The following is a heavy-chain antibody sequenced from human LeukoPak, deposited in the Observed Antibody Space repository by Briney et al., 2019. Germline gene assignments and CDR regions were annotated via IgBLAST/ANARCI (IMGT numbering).Heavy chain of an antibody. J-gene: IGHJ4*02. D-gene: IGHD3-22*01. CDR3: ARRYYYDSSGHFDY. V-gene: IGHV4-59*08. CDR2: IYYSGST. CDR1: GGSISSYY. Sequence: PPETLSLTCTVSGGSISSYYWSWIRQPPGKGLEWIGYIYYSGSTNYNPSLKSRVTISVDTSKNQFSLKLSSVTAADTAVYYCARRYYYDSSGHFDYWGQGTLVTVSS.